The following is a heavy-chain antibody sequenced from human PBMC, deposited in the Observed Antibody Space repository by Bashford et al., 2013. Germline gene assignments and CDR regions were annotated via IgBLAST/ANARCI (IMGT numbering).Heavy chain of an antibody. J-gene: IGHJ5*02. D-gene: IGHD3-10*01. V-gene: IGHV4-31*01. Sequence: SSETLSLTCTVSGGSISSGGYYWSWIRQHPGKGLEWIGYIYFSGSTYYNPSLKSLVTISVDTSKNQFSLKLSSVTAADTAVYYCARVGRWFGELTFRFDPWGQGTLVTVSS. CDR1: GGSISSGGYY. CDR2: IYFSGST. CDR3: ARVGRWFGELTFRFDP.